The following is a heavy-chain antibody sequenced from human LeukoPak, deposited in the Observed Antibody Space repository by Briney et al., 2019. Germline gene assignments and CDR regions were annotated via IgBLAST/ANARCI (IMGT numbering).Heavy chain of an antibody. Sequence: PGGSLRLSCAASGFTFSSXAMSWVRQATGKGLEWVSAISGSGGSTYYADSVKGRFTISRDNSKSTLYLQMNSLRAEDTAVYYCAKTQSSSWYFDYWGQGTLFTVSS. D-gene: IGHD6-13*01. CDR1: GFTFSSXA. J-gene: IGHJ4*02. CDR2: ISGSGGST. V-gene: IGHV3-23*01. CDR3: AKTQSSSWYFDY.